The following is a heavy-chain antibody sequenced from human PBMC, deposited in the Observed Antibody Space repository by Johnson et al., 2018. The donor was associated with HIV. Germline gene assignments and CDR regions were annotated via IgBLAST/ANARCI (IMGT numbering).Heavy chain of an antibody. Sequence: QVQLVESGGGVVQPGGSLRLSCAASGFTFSSYAMHWVRQAPGKGLEWVAVISYDGSNKYYADSVKGRFTISRDNSKNTLYLQMNSLRAEDTAVYYCAREVGAPLGYCSGGSCSGAFYIWGQGTMVTVSS. CDR3: AREVGAPLGYCSGGSCSGAFYI. CDR2: ISYDGSNK. CDR1: GFTFSSYA. V-gene: IGHV3-30-3*01. D-gene: IGHD2-15*01. J-gene: IGHJ3*02.